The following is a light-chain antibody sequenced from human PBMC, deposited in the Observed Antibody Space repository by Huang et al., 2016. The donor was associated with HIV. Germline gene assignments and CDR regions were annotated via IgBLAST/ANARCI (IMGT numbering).Light chain of an antibody. V-gene: IGKV3-15*01. CDR3: QQYNNWPLT. J-gene: IGKJ4*01. Sequence: EIVLTQSPATLSVSPGDRAILSCRASQSVSSNLAWHQQKPGQAPRLLISGASTRATAIPARFSGSGSGTEFTLTISSLQSEDFAVYYCQQYNNWPLTFGGGTKVEIK. CDR1: QSVSSN. CDR2: GAS.